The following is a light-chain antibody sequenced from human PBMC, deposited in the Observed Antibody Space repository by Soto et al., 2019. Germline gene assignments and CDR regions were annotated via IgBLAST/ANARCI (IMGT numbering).Light chain of an antibody. CDR1: QSVSSSH. Sequence: EIVLTQSPATLSLSPGERATLSCGASQSVSSSHLAWYQQRPGLAPRLLIYDASYRATGIPDRFSGSGSGTDFTLTISRLEPEDFAVYYCQQYGSSPQTFGQGTKLEIK. J-gene: IGKJ2*01. V-gene: IGKV3D-20*01. CDR2: DAS. CDR3: QQYGSSPQT.